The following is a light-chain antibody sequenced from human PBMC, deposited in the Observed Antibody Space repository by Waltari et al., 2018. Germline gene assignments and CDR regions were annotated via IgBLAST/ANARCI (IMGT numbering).Light chain of an antibody. CDR3: HQRSSWPLT. CDR1: QSVTTY. J-gene: IGKJ4*01. V-gene: IGKV3-11*01. Sequence: EIVMTQSPATLSFSPGERATLSCRASQSVTTYLGWIQQKPGQAPRLLIYDASKRATGIPARFSGSGSGTDFTLTISNLEPEDFAIYYCHQRSSWPLTFGGGTRVEI. CDR2: DAS.